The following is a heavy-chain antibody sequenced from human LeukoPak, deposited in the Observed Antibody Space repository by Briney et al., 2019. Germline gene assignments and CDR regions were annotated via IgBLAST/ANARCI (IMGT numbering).Heavy chain of an antibody. Sequence: SETLSLTCAVYGGSFSGYYWSWIRQPPGKGLEWIGEINHSGSTNYNPSLKSRVTISVDTSKNQFSLKLSSVTAADTAVYYCARDAMVRGYAFDIWGQGTMVTVSS. CDR1: GGSFSGYY. CDR3: ARDAMVRGYAFDI. CDR2: INHSGST. J-gene: IGHJ3*02. D-gene: IGHD3-10*01. V-gene: IGHV4-34*09.